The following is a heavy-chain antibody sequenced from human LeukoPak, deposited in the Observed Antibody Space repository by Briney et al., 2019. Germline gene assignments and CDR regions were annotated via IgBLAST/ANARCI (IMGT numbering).Heavy chain of an antibody. CDR1: GYTFTGYY. V-gene: IGHV1-46*01. Sequence: ASVKVSCKASGYTFTGYYIHCVRQAPGQGLEWMGIINPSDGTTSYAQKFQGRVTMTRDTSTSTVYMELSSLRSEDTAVYYCARAPGELPPEGLFDYWGQGTLVTVSS. D-gene: IGHD1-1*01. CDR3: ARAPGELPPEGLFDY. CDR2: INPSDGTT. J-gene: IGHJ4*02.